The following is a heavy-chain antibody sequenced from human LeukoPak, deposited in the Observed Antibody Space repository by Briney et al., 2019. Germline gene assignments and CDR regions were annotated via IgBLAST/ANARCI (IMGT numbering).Heavy chain of an antibody. D-gene: IGHD3-22*01. CDR2: IYYSGST. V-gene: IGHV4-59*08. J-gene: IGHJ4*02. Sequence: SETLSLTCTVSGGSISSYYWSWIRQPPGKGLEWIGYIYYSGSTNYNPSLKSRVTISVDTSKNQFSLKLSSVTAADTAVYYCARRGAYYYDSSGYYFDYWGQGTLVTVSS. CDR3: ARRGAYYYDSSGYYFDY. CDR1: GGSISSYY.